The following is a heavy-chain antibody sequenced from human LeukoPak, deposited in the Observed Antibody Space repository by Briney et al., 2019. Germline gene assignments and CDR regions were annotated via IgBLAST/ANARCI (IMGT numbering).Heavy chain of an antibody. CDR3: ARDTGPLSFGDQ. D-gene: IGHD3-10*01. J-gene: IGHJ4*02. CDR2: IKPDGSAK. Sequence: PVGSLRLSCAASGFTFSANWMTWVRQAPGRGLEWVANIKPDGSAKYYLDSVKGRFTISRDNAKNSLYLQMNSLRVEDTAVYYCARDTGPLSFGDQGGQGTLVTVSS. CDR1: GFTFSANW. V-gene: IGHV3-7*04.